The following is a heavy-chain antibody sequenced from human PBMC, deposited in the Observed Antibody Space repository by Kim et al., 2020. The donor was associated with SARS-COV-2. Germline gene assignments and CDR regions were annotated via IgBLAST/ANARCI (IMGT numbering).Heavy chain of an antibody. V-gene: IGHV4-34*01. D-gene: IGHD6-6*01. CDR1: GGSFSGYY. CDR2: INHSGST. Sequence: SETLSLTCAVYGGSFSGYYWSWIRQPPGKGLEWIGEINHSGSTNYNPSLKSRVTISVDTSKNQFSLKLSSVTAADTAVYYCARRGGAYYSSNFDYWGQGTLVTVSS. J-gene: IGHJ4*02. CDR3: ARRGGAYYSSNFDY.